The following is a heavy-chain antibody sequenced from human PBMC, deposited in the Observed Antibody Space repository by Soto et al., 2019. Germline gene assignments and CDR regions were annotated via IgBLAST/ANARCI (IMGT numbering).Heavy chain of an antibody. CDR2: IVVGSGNT. J-gene: IGHJ6*03. D-gene: IGHD3-10*01. CDR3: AREGSRGSKDYYYYMDV. CDR1: GFTFTSSA. Sequence: ASVKVSCKASGFTFTSSAMQWVRQARGQRLEWIGWIVVGSGNTNYAQKFQERVTITRDTSASTAYMELSSLRSEDTAVYYCAREGSRGSKDYYYYMDVWGKGTTVTVSS. V-gene: IGHV1-58*02.